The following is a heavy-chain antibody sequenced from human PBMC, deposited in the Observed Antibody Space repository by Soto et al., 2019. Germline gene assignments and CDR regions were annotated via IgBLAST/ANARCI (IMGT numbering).Heavy chain of an antibody. CDR1: GFTFSRVS. CDR3: ARVAY. J-gene: IGHJ4*02. Sequence: GGSLRLSCEASGFTFSRVSMNWVRQFPGKGLEWVASISSGSSDTWYADSVKGRFIISRDNAQNSLFLQMNTLRPEDTAMYYCARVAYWGPGTQVTVSS. CDR2: ISSGSSDT. V-gene: IGHV3-21*01.